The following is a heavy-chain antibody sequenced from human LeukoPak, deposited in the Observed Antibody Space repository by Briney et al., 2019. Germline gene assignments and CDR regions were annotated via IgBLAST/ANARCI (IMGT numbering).Heavy chain of an antibody. CDR2: ISRSGSTI. Sequence: GGSLRLSCAASGFTFSDYSMRWIRQAPGKGLEWVSYISRSGSTIYYADSVKGRFTISRDNAKNTLYLQMNSLRAEDAAVYYCAKGLAYCGGDCYSSNYFDYWGQGTLVTVSS. D-gene: IGHD2-21*02. V-gene: IGHV3-11*01. CDR3: AKGLAYCGGDCYSSNYFDY. CDR1: GFTFSDYS. J-gene: IGHJ4*02.